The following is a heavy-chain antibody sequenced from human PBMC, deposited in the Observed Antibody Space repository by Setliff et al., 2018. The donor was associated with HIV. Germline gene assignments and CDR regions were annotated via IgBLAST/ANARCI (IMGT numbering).Heavy chain of an antibody. CDR3: ARETGYSPSRYYYYGMDV. Sequence: SETLSLTCTVSDYSISSGYYWGWIRQPPGKGLEWIGNIYHSGSTNYNPSLSSRVTVSLDTSKNQFSLNLNSVTAADTAVYYCARETGYSPSRYYYYGMDVWGQGTTVTVSS. J-gene: IGHJ6*02. V-gene: IGHV4-38-2*02. CDR1: DYSISSGYY. D-gene: IGHD3-9*01. CDR2: IYHSGST.